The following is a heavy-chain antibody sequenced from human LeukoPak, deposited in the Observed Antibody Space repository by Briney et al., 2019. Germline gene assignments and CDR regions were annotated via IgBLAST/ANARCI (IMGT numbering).Heavy chain of an antibody. Sequence: PSETLSLTCTVSGGSISTYYWSWIRQPPGKGLEWIGYIYHSGSTKYNPSLKSRVTISVDTSKNQFPLKLSSVTAADTAVYYCARRYGSGSSGTFDYWGQGTLVTVSS. CDR1: GGSISTYY. D-gene: IGHD3-10*01. V-gene: IGHV4-59*01. CDR2: IYHSGST. J-gene: IGHJ4*02. CDR3: ARRYGSGSSGTFDY.